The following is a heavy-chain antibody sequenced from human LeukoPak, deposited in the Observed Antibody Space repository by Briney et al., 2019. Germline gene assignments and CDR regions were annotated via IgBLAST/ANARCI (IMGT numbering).Heavy chain of an antibody. Sequence: PSETLSLTCTVSGGSISSYYWSWIRQPPGKGLEWIGYIHYSGSTNYNPSLKSRVTISVDTSKNQFSLKLISVTAADTAVYYCVRSVGYYYDSSGDRFYDYYFYMDVWGKGTSVIVSS. V-gene: IGHV4-59*01. CDR3: VRSVGYYYDSSGDRFYDYYFYMDV. D-gene: IGHD3-22*01. J-gene: IGHJ6*03. CDR1: GGSISSYY. CDR2: IHYSGST.